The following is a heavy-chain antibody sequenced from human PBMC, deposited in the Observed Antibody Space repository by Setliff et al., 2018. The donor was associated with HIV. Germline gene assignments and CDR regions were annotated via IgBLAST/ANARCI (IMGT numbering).Heavy chain of an antibody. CDR1: GFTFGGSG. CDR3: TRLRGYSFGLASYYYYYMDV. J-gene: IGHJ6*03. Sequence: PGGSLRLSCAASGFTFGGSGMNWVRQTPGKGLEWVGFIGSKAYGGTTEYAASVKGRFTISRDDSKSNAYLQMNSLKTEDTAVYYCTRLRGYSFGLASYYYYYMDVWGKGTTVTVSS. CDR2: IGSKAYGGTT. V-gene: IGHV3-49*04. D-gene: IGHD5-18*01.